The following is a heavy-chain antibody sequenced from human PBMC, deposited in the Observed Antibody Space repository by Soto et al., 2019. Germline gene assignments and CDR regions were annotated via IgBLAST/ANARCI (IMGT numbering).Heavy chain of an antibody. V-gene: IGHV4-38-2*01. J-gene: IGHJ4*02. CDR1: GYSISNGDY. CDR3: ARNTSTYFDS. Sequence: SETLSLTCAVSGYSISNGDYWGWIRQAPGKGLEWIGSVYYSGSTHYEPSLRGRIAISVDTLKNQFSLRLPSVTAADTVMYFCARNTSTYFDSWGQGIPVTVS. CDR2: VYYSGST.